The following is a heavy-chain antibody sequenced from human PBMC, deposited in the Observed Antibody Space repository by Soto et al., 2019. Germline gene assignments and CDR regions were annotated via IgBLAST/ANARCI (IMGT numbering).Heavy chain of an antibody. Sequence: EVQLLQVESGGGLVQPGGSLRLSCAASGFMFSSYAMNWVRQAPGKGLEWVSDINKSGGDIDYADSVKGRFTISRDNSKNTLFLQMNSLRAEDTAIYYCAREDGGGPFDYWGQGILVTVSS. D-gene: IGHD2-15*01. V-gene: IGHV3-23*01. CDR2: INKSGGDI. CDR1: GFMFSSYA. CDR3: AREDGGGPFDY. J-gene: IGHJ4*02.